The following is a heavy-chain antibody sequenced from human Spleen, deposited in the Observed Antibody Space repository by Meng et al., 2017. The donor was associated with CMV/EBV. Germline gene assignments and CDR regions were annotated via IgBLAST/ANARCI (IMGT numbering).Heavy chain of an antibody. V-gene: IGHV4-39*07. CDR3: ARGSQQGDRVVVLNWFDP. CDR1: GGSISSSSYY. D-gene: IGHD2-15*01. CDR2: IYYSGST. Sequence: SETLSLTCTVSGGSISSSSYYWGWIRQPPGKGLEWIGSIYYSGSTYYNPSLKSLVTISVDTSKNQFSLKLSSVTAADTAVYYCARGSQQGDRVVVLNWFDPWGQGTLVTVSS. J-gene: IGHJ5*02.